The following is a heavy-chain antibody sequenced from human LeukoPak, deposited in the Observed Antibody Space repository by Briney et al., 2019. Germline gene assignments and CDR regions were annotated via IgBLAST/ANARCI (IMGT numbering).Heavy chain of an antibody. D-gene: IGHD3-10*01. CDR1: GFTFSSYA. V-gene: IGHV3-30-3*01. Sequence: GGSLRLSCAASGFTFSSYAMHWVRQAPGKGLEWVAVISYDGSNKYYADSVKGRFTISRDNSKNTLYLQMNSLRAEDTAVYYCARQSSGSHYYYGMDVWGKGTKVAVSS. CDR3: ARQSSGSHYYYGMDV. CDR2: ISYDGSNK. J-gene: IGHJ6*04.